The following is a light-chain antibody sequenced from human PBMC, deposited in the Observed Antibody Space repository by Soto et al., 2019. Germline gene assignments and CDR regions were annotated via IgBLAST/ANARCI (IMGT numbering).Light chain of an antibody. CDR3: AAWDDSLNGVV. CDR2: SNN. CDR1: SSNIGSNT. J-gene: IGLJ2*01. V-gene: IGLV1-44*01. Sequence: QSVLPQPPSASGTPGQRVTLSCSGSSSNIGSNTVNWYQQPPGTAPKLLIYSNNHRPSGVPDRFSGSKSGTSASLDISGLQSEDEADYYCAAWDDSLNGVVFCGGTKLTVI.